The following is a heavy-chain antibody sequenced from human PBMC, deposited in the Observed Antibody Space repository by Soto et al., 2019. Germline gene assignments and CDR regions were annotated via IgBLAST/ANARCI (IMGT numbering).Heavy chain of an antibody. CDR3: AGGGTWSGYYCYGMDV. D-gene: IGHD1-1*01. J-gene: IGHJ6*02. Sequence: PSETLSLTCTVSGGSISSYYWSWIRQPPGKGLEWIGYIYYSGSTNYNPSLKSRVTISVATSKDQFSLKLSSVTAADTAVYYCAGGGTWSGYYCYGMDVRRQGPTVTVSS. V-gene: IGHV4-59*08. CDR1: GGSISSYY. CDR2: IYYSGST.